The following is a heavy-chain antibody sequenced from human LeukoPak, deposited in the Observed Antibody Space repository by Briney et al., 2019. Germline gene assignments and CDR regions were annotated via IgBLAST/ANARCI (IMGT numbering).Heavy chain of an antibody. CDR1: GFTFSDHY. CDR2: TRNKANSYTT. D-gene: IGHD3-10*01. V-gene: IGHV3-72*01. Sequence: GGSLRLSCAASGFTFSDHYMDWVRQAPGKGLEWVGRTRNKANSYTTEYAASVKGRFTISRDDSKTSVYLQMNSLKTEDTAVYYCARAMVRGVIPYWGQGTLVTVSS. J-gene: IGHJ4*02. CDR3: ARAMVRGVIPY.